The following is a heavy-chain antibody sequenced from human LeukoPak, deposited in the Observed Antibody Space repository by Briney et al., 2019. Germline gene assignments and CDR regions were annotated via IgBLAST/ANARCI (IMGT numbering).Heavy chain of an antibody. CDR3: AKVGFAYYYDSSGYYHY. CDR2: ISYDGSNK. Sequence: GRSLRLSCAASGFTFSSYGMHWVRQAPGKGLEWVAVISYDGSNKYYADSVKGRFTISRDNSKNTLYLQMNSLRAEDTAVYYCAKVGFAYYYDSSGYYHYWGQGTLVTVSS. CDR1: GFTFSSYG. D-gene: IGHD3-22*01. J-gene: IGHJ4*02. V-gene: IGHV3-30*18.